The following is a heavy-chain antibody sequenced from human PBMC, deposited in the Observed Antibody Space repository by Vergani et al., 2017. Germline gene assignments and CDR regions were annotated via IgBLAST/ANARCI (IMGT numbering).Heavy chain of an antibody. CDR1: GGTFSSYA. CDR2: IIPILGIA. D-gene: IGHD5-18*01. V-gene: IGHV1-69*04. CDR3: ARNVDTALWFDP. J-gene: IGHJ5*02. Sequence: QVQLVQSGAEVKKPGSSVKVSCKASGGTFSSYAISWVRQAPGQGLEWMGRIIPILGIANYAQKFQGRVTITADKSTSTAYMELSSLRSEDTAMYYCARNVDTALWFDPWGQGTLVTVSS.